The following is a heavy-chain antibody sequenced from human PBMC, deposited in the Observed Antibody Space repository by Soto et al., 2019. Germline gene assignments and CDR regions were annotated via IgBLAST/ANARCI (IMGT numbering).Heavy chain of an antibody. Sequence: GESLKISCKGSGYSFSNYWIGWVRQMPGQGLEWVWIIDPGDSDTRYSPCFQGQVTISADKSISTAYLQWSSLKASDTAMYYCARHGPRVYYDNSDYYFYGMDVWGQGTTVTVSS. CDR3: ARHGPRVYYDNSDYYFYGMDV. J-gene: IGHJ6*02. CDR2: IDPGDSDT. CDR1: GYSFSNYW. V-gene: IGHV5-51*01. D-gene: IGHD3-22*01.